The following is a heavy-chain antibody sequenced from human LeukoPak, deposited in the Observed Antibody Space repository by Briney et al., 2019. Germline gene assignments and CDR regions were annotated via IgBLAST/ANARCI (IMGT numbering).Heavy chain of an antibody. Sequence: SETLSLTCTVSGGSISSHYWSWIRQPPGKGLEWIGYIYYSGSTDYNPSLKSRVTISVDTSKNQLSLKLSSVTAADTAVYYCARGRGIAVAGFDYWGQGTLVTVSS. J-gene: IGHJ4*02. CDR3: ARGRGIAVAGFDY. CDR1: GGSISSHY. CDR2: IYYSGST. V-gene: IGHV4-59*11. D-gene: IGHD6-19*01.